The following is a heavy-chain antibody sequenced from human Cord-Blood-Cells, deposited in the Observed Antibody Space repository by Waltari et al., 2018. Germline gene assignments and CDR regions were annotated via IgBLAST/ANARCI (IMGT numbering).Heavy chain of an antibody. CDR1: GGSFSGYY. CDR2: INHSGST. Sequence: QVQLQQWGAGLLKPSETLSLTCAVYGGSFSGYYWSWIRPPPGKGLEWIGEINHSGSTNYNPSLKSRVTISVDTSKNQFSLKLSSVTAADTAVYYCASYYYYDSSGYYFDYWGQEPWSPSPQ. CDR3: ASYYYYDSSGYYFDY. D-gene: IGHD3-22*01. V-gene: IGHV4-34*01. J-gene: IGHJ4*01.